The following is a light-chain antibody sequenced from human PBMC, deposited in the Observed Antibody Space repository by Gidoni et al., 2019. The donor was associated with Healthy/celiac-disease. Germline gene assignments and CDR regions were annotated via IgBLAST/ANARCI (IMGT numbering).Light chain of an antibody. CDR3: QQYYSYPLIA. J-gene: IGKJ5*01. V-gene: IGKV1-8*01. CDR1: QGISSY. CDR2: AAS. Sequence: AIRMTQSPSSLSASTGDRVTITCRASQGISSYLAWYQQKPGKAPKLLIYAASTLQSGVPSRFSGSGSGTDFTLTSSCLQSEDFATYYCQQYYSYPLIAFGQGTRLEIK.